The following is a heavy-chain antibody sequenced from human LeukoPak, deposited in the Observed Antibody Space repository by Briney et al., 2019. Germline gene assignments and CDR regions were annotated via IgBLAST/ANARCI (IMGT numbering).Heavy chain of an antibody. Sequence: SETLSLTCAVYGGSFSGYYWSWIRQPPGKGLEWLGYIYSSGVTNYNPSLQSRLTISLDTSKNQFSLRVNSVTAADTAIYYCARHDNVPVIRHGFDHWGHGTLVTVSS. D-gene: IGHD2-8*01. J-gene: IGHJ4*01. V-gene: IGHV4-59*08. CDR2: IYSSGVT. CDR3: ARHDNVPVIRHGFDH. CDR1: GGSFSGYY.